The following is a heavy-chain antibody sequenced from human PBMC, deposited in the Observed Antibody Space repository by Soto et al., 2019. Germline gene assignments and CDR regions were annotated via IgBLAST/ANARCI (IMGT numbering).Heavy chain of an antibody. CDR1: VGPFSSYA. V-gene: IGHV1-69*06. CDR3: ARVSAVAYLGRFGP. J-gene: IGHJ5*02. Sequence: SVKVACKASVGPFSSYAISWLRQAPGQGLEWMGGMIPIFGTANYAQKFQGRVTITADKSTSTAYMGLSSLRSEVTAVYYCARVSAVAYLGRFGPWRQGTLVTVSS. CDR2: MIPIFGTA. D-gene: IGHD6-19*01.